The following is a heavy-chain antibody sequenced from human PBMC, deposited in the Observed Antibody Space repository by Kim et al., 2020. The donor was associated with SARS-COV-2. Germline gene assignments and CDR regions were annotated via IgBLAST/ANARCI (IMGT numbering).Heavy chain of an antibody. CDR3: AREGRGYYYGMDV. J-gene: IGHJ6*02. Sequence: YADSVKGRFTISRDNSKNTLYLQMNSLRAEDTAVYYCAREGRGYYYGMDVWGQGTTVTVSS. V-gene: IGHV3-33*01.